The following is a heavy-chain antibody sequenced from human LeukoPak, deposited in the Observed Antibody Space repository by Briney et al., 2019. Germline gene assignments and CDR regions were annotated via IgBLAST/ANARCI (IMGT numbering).Heavy chain of an antibody. Sequence: PGGSLRLSCVASGVTFTNYAMSWVRQAPGKGLEWVSIISGSGDNTYYADSVKGRFTISRDNSKNTLYLQMNSLRAEDTAVYYCAAAVTTRADDAFDIWGQGTMVTVSS. CDR2: ISGSGDNT. V-gene: IGHV3-23*01. D-gene: IGHD4-17*01. CDR3: AAAVTTRADDAFDI. CDR1: GVTFTNYA. J-gene: IGHJ3*02.